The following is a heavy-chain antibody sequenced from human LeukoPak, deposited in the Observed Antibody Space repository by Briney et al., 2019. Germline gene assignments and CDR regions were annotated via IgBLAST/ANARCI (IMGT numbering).Heavy chain of an antibody. CDR3: ARRADIVVVPAAIQYYGMDV. D-gene: IGHD2-2*01. V-gene: IGHV3-7*01. CDR2: IKQDGSEK. J-gene: IGHJ6*02. CDR1: GFTFSSYW. Sequence: GGSLRLSCAASGFTFSSYWMSWVRQAPGKGLEWVANIKQDGSEKYYVDSVKGRFTISRDNAKNSLYLQMNSLRAEDAAVYYCARRADIVVVPAAIQYYGMDVWGQGTTVTVSS.